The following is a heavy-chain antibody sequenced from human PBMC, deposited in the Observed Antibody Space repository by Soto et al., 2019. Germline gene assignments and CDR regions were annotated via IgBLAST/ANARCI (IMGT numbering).Heavy chain of an antibody. J-gene: IGHJ4*02. CDR3: AKDRVAAAGLDY. CDR1: GFTFSSYG. CDR2: ISYDGSNK. Sequence: ALRLSCASSGFTFSSYGMHWVRQAPGKGLEWVAVISYDGSNKYYADSVKGRFTISRDNSKNTLYLQMNSLKAEDTAVYYCAKDRVAAAGLDYWGKGTLVTVSS. V-gene: IGHV3-30*18. D-gene: IGHD6-13*01.